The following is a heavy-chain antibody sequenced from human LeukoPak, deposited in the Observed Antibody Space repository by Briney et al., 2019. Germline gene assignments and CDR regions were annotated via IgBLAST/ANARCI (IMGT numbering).Heavy chain of an antibody. V-gene: IGHV1-2*02. CDR3: ARGKHSGDFDY. CDR2: INPRSGDT. Sequence: ASVKVSCKASGFTFTGYYMHWVRQAPGQGLEWMGWINPRSGDTNYAQKFLGRVTMTRDTSISTAYMELSRLRSDDTAVYYCARGKHSGDFDYWGQGTLCSVSS. D-gene: IGHD3-10*01. J-gene: IGHJ4*02. CDR1: GFTFTGYY.